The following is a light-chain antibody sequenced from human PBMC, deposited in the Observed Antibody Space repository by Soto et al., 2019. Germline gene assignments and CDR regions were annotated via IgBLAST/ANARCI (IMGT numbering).Light chain of an antibody. Sequence: QMSQSPSSLSASVGDRVTIPCRASQTISSYLNWYLQTPGKAPKLLISAASSLQGGVPSRFSGSGSGTDLTLTISSLQPEDFATYYCQQGYRTPQAITFGQGTRLEIK. CDR1: QTISSY. V-gene: IGKV1-39*01. CDR2: AAS. CDR3: QQGYRTPQAIT. J-gene: IGKJ5*01.